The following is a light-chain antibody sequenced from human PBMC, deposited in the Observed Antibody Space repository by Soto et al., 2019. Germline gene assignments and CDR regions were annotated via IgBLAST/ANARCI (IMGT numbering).Light chain of an antibody. CDR1: QSISNF. V-gene: IGKV1-39*01. CDR3: QQSYRSPRT. Sequence: DIQMTQSPSFLSASAGDRVTIFCRASQSISNFLHWYQQKPGKAPKLLIYAASKLESGVPSRFGGSGSGTDFTLTISSLQPEDFATYYCQQSYRSPRTFGLGTRVEIK. J-gene: IGKJ1*01. CDR2: AAS.